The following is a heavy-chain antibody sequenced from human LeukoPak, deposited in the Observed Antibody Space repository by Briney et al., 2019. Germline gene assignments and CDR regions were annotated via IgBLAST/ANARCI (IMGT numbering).Heavy chain of an antibody. Sequence: GGSLRLSCPASGFTFSSHAMSWVRQAPGKGLEWVSSITGSGVSTNNADSVKGRFTVSRDNSENTLYLQMNSLRVEDTAVYYCVKTSSGYYYFDYWGQGTLVTVSS. CDR2: ITGSGVST. J-gene: IGHJ4*02. D-gene: IGHD3-22*01. CDR3: VKTSSGYYYFDY. V-gene: IGHV3-23*01. CDR1: GFTFSSHA.